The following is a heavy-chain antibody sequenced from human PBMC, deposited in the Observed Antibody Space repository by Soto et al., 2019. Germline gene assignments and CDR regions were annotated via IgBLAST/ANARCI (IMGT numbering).Heavy chain of an antibody. D-gene: IGHD2-15*01. J-gene: IGHJ5*02. V-gene: IGHV3-23*01. CDR3: AKGFSGSRPYNWFDP. Sequence: EVQLLESGGGLVQPGGSLRLSCTSSTFTFTTYAMSWVRQAPGKGLEWVSAISGSGDRTFYADSLTGRFTISRDNSKNTPYLQMNSLRVEDTAIYYCAKGFSGSRPYNWFDPWGQGTLVTVSS. CDR1: TFTFTTYA. CDR2: ISGSGDRT.